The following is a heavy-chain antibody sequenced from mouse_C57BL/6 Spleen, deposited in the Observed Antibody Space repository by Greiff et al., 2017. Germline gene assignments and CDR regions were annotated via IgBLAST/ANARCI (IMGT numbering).Heavy chain of an antibody. V-gene: IGHV1-15*01. Sequence: VQLQQSGAELVRPGASVTLSCKASGYTFTDYEMHWVKQTPVHGLEWIGAIDPETGGTAYNQKFKGKAILTADKSSSTAYMELRSLTSEDSAVYYCTRQGRDRDYFDNWGKGTTLKVSS. D-gene: IGHD3-3*01. CDR3: TRQGRDRDYFDN. CDR1: GYTFTDYE. CDR2: IDPETGGT. J-gene: IGHJ2*01.